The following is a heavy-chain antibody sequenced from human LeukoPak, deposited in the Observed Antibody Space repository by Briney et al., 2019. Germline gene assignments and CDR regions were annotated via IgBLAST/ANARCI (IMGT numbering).Heavy chain of an antibody. D-gene: IGHD3/OR15-3a*01. CDR3: AKDWTTSFDY. CDR1: GFTFSYHW. J-gene: IGHJ4*02. V-gene: IGHV3-7*03. Sequence: GGSLTLSCAASGFTFSYHWMTWVRQAPGKGLEWVANIKNDGAVKNYVDSVKGRFTISRDNSKNTLYLQMNSLGAEDTAVYYCAKDWTTSFDYWGQGTLVTVSS. CDR2: IKNDGAVK.